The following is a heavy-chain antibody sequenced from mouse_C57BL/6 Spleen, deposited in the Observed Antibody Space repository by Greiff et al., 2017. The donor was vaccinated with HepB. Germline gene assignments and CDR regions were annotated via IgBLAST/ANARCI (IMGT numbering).Heavy chain of an antibody. CDR3: ARKGLLRVFDY. Sequence: QVQLQQSGPELVKPGASVKISCKASGYAFSSSWMNWVKQRPGKGLEWIGRIYPGDGDTNYNGKFKGKATLTADKSSSTAYMQLSSLTSEDSAVYFCARKGLLRVFDYWGQGTTLTVSS. J-gene: IGHJ2*01. V-gene: IGHV1-82*01. CDR2: IYPGDGDT. D-gene: IGHD1-1*01. CDR1: GYAFSSSW.